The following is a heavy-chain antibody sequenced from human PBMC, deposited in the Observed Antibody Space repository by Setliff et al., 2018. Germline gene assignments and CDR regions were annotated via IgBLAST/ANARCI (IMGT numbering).Heavy chain of an antibody. CDR3: ARAAARAEYSDTSAYLPFDF. CDR2: VYHSGSS. V-gene: IGHV4-38-2*02. D-gene: IGHD3-16*01. Sequence: SETLSLTCTVSGYPISRGFSWGWIRQSPGKGLEWIGSVYHSGSSYQNPSLRSRIAVSVDPSKNQFSLRLNSVTAADTAVYFCARAAARAEYSDTSAYLPFDFWGLGTLVTVSS. J-gene: IGHJ4*02. CDR1: GYPISRGFS.